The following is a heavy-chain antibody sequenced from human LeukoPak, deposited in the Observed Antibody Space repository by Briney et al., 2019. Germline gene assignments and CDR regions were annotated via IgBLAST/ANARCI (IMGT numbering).Heavy chain of an antibody. CDR1: GGSISSGDYY. Sequence: SETLSLTCTVSGGSISSGDYYWSWIRQPPGKGLEWIGYIYYSGSTYYNPSLKSRVTISIDTSKNQFSLKLSSVTAADTAVYYCARDWASSGSNQVDYWGQGTLVTVSS. V-gene: IGHV4-30-4*08. CDR2: IYYSGST. D-gene: IGHD3-22*01. J-gene: IGHJ4*02. CDR3: ARDWASSGSNQVDY.